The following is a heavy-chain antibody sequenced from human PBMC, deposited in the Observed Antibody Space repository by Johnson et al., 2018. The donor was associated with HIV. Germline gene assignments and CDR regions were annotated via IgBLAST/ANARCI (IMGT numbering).Heavy chain of an antibody. CDR2: IKQDGSEK. V-gene: IGHV3-7*01. CDR3: AVLCSGCADAFDI. CDR1: GFTFSSYW. D-gene: IGHD3-10*01. J-gene: IGHJ3*02. Sequence: VQLVESGGGLVQPGGSLRLSCAASGFTFSSYWMSWVRQAPGKGLEWVANIKQDGSEKHYVDSVKGRFIISRDNAKNSLYLQMNSLRAEDGAVYYCAVLCSGCADAFDIWGQGTMVTVSS.